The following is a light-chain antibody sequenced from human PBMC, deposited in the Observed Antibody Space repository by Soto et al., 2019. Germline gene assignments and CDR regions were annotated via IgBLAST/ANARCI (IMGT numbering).Light chain of an antibody. J-gene: IGKJ1*01. CDR1: QRINSW. CDR2: AAS. V-gene: IGKV1-12*01. CDR3: QLATSLPPWT. Sequence: DIQTTQAPSSVSAAVGDRVNITCRASQRINSWLAWYQQRPGKAPKLLIYAASSLQSGVPSRFSGSGFGTDFTLTISSLQPEDIATYYCQLATSLPPWTFGQGTKVDIK.